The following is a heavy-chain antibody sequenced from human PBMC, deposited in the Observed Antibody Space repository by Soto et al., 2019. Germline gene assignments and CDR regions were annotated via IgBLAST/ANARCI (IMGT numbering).Heavy chain of an antibody. J-gene: IGHJ4*02. CDR1: GYTFTSYG. D-gene: IGHD2-15*01. CDR2: ISAYNGKT. CDR3: ARDREDIVVVVAAKKGYYFDY. V-gene: IGHV1-18*01. Sequence: ASVKVSCKASGYTFTSYGISWVRQAPGQGLEWMGWISAYNGKTNYAPKLQGRVTMTTDKSTGPAYMELRGLRSDDTAVYYCARDREDIVVVVAAKKGYYFDYWGQGTLVTVSS.